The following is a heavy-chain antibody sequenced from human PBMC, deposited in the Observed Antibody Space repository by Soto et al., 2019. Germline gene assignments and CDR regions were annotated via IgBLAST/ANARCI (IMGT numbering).Heavy chain of an antibody. J-gene: IGHJ2*01. CDR2: IYYSGST. D-gene: IGHD6-13*01. CDR1: GGSISSSSYY. CDR3: VRQYSSSWYTHWYFDL. Sequence: SETLSLTCTVSGGSISSSSYYWGWIRQPPGKGLEWIGSIYYSGSTYYNPSLKSRVTISVDTSKNQFSLKLSSVTAADTAVYYCVRQYSSSWYTHWYFDLWGRGTLVTVSS. V-gene: IGHV4-39*01.